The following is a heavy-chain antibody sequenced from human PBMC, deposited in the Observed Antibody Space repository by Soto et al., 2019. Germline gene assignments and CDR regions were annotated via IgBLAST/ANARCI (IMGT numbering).Heavy chain of an antibody. V-gene: IGHV4-31*03. Sequence: QVQLQESGPGLVKPSQTLSLTCTVSGGSISSGGYYWSWIRQHPGKGLEWIGYIYYSGSTYYNPSLKSRVTIPVDTSKNQFSLKLSSVTAADTAVYYCARDRVEGNWFDPWGQGTLVTVSS. CDR1: GGSISSGGYY. J-gene: IGHJ5*02. CDR3: ARDRVEGNWFDP. D-gene: IGHD3-3*01. CDR2: IYYSGST.